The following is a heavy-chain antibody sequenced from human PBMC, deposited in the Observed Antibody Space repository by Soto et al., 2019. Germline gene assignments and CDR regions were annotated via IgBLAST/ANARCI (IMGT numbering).Heavy chain of an antibody. J-gene: IGHJ4*02. D-gene: IGHD6-6*01. CDR3: ARVRQLAHFEY. Sequence: QVQLQQWGAGLLKPSETLSLTCAVYGGSFSGYYWSWIRQPPGKGLEWIGEINHSGSTNYNPSLKSRVTISVDTSKNQFSLKLSSVTAADTAVYYCARVRQLAHFEYWGQGTLVTVSS. CDR1: GGSFSGYY. CDR2: INHSGST. V-gene: IGHV4-34*01.